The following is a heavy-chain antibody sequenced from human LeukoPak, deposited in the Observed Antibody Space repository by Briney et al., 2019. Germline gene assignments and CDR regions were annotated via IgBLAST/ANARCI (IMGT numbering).Heavy chain of an antibody. J-gene: IGHJ4*02. D-gene: IGHD6-13*01. CDR1: GYTFSSYA. V-gene: IGHV1-18*01. Sequence: ASVKVSCKASGYTFSSYAISWVRQAPGQGLEWMGWISVYNGNTNYAQKFQGRVAMTTDTSTSTAYMELRSLRSDDTAVYYCARALLHSSSWYDYWGQGTLVTVSS. CDR3: ARALLHSSSWYDY. CDR2: ISVYNGNT.